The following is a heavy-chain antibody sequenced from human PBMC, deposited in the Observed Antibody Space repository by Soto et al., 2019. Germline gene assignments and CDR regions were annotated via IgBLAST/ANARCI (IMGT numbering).Heavy chain of an antibody. CDR2: ISYDGSNK. J-gene: IGHJ4*02. CDR1: GFTFSSYG. CDR3: AKSKWELPFC. D-gene: IGHD1-26*01. Sequence: PGGSLRLSCAASGFTFSSYGMHWVRQAPGKGLERVAVISYDGSNKYYADSVKGRFTISRDNSKNTLYLQMNSLRAEDTAVYYCAKSKWELPFCCGQATPVTVSS. V-gene: IGHV3-30*18.